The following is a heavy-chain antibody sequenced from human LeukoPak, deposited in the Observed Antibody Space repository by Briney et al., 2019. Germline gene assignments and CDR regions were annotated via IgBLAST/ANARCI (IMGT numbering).Heavy chain of an antibody. J-gene: IGHJ4*02. Sequence: PGGSLRLSCAASGFTFSSYWMSWVRQAPGKGLVWVSRIGSDGTYTGYAASVKGRFTISRDNAKNTLYLQMNSLRVEDTAVYYCAREYDFWSGYPSYFDYWGRGTLVAVSS. D-gene: IGHD3-3*01. CDR2: IGSDGTYT. CDR1: GFTFSSYW. V-gene: IGHV3-74*01. CDR3: AREYDFWSGYPSYFDY.